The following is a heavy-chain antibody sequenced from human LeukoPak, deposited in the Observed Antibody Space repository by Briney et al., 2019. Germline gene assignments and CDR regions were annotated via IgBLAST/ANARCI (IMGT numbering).Heavy chain of an antibody. CDR1: GFTFSNYW. CDR3: ASHGWVTGTTKADY. V-gene: IGHV3-7*03. D-gene: IGHD4-17*01. Sequence: GRSLRLSCAASGFTFSNYWMNWVRQAPGKGLEWVANIRQDGSERYYVDSVKGRFAISRDNAKNSLYLQMNSLRAEDTAVYYCASHGWVTGTTKADYWGQGTLVTVSS. CDR2: IRQDGSER. J-gene: IGHJ4*02.